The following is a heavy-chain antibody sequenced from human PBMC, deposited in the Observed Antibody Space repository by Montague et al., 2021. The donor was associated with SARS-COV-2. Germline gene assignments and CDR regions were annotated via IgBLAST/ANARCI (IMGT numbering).Heavy chain of an antibody. J-gene: IGHJ4*02. V-gene: IGHV4-61*01. CDR2: VYYNGDI. CDR1: AGSVTSGTYY. D-gene: IGHD6-19*01. CDR3: ARGAPLAGRFDY. Sequence: SETLSLTCSVSAGSVTSGTYYWNWIRQPPGKGLEWIGYVYYNGDIKHNPSLKSRVSLSLDTSMNQFSLQLNSLTAADTAVYYCARGAPLAGRFDYWGQGILITVSS.